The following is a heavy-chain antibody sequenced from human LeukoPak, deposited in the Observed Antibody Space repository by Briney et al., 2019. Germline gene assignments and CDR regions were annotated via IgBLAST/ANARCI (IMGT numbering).Heavy chain of an antibody. CDR3: ARGLAVAGNCMDV. V-gene: IGHV3-74*01. CDR1: GFTLRNYW. CDR2: INSDGTMT. Sequence: GGSLRLSCGASGFTLRNYWMHWVRQAPGKGLVWVSRINSDGTMTNYADSVKGRFTISRDNAKNTLHLQMNSLRAEDTAVYYCARGLAVAGNCMDVWGQGTTVTVSS. J-gene: IGHJ6*02. D-gene: IGHD6-19*01.